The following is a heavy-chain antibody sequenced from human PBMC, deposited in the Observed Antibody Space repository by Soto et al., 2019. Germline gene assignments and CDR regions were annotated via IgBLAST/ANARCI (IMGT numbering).Heavy chain of an antibody. CDR1: GFTLSNYP. J-gene: IGHJ4*02. D-gene: IGHD6-13*01. CDR3: AKDQGSSWYEIDY. CDR2: ITGSGGST. Sequence: PGGALRLPSAASGFTLSNYPVNWGRQAPGKGLEWVSTITGSGGSTYYADSVKGRFTIPRDNSKNTLYLQMNSLRAEDTAVYYCAKDQGSSWYEIDYWGQGTLVTVSS. V-gene: IGHV3-23*01.